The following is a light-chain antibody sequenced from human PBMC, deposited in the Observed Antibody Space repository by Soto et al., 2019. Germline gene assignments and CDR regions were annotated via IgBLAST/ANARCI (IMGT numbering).Light chain of an antibody. J-gene: IGKJ2*01. V-gene: IGKV4-1*01. Sequence: DIVMTQSPDSLAVSLGEAATINCKSSQSVFYISNNKNYLAWYQQKPGQPPKLLIYWASTRESGVPDRFSGSGSGTDFTLTSSSLQAEDGAVYYCQQYYTTPYSFGRGTKLEIK. CDR1: QSVFYISNNKNY. CDR3: QQYYTTPYS. CDR2: WAS.